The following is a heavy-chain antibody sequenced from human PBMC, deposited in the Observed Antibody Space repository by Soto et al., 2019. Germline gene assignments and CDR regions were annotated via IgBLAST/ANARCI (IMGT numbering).Heavy chain of an antibody. CDR1: GYTFTSYG. D-gene: IGHD5-12*01. CDR3: ARERDGYNSLADAFDI. J-gene: IGHJ3*02. V-gene: IGHV1-18*04. CDR2: ISAYNGNT. Sequence: GASVKVSCKASGYTFTSYGIRWVRQAAGQGLEWMGWISAYNGNTNYAQKLQGRVTMTTDTSTSTAYMELRSLRSDDTAVYYCARERDGYNSLADAFDIWGQGTMVTVSS.